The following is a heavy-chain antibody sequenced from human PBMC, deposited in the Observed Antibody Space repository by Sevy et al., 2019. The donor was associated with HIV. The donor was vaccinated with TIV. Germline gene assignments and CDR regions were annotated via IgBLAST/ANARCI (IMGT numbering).Heavy chain of an antibody. D-gene: IGHD3-10*01. V-gene: IGHV1-18*01. J-gene: IGHJ4*02. CDR3: ARDLMSGFVRGVRRLDY. Sequence: ASVKVSCKASGYTFTSYGISWVRQAPGQGLEWMGWISAYNGNTNYAQKLQGRVTMTTDTSTSTAYMELRSLRSDDTAVYYCARDLMSGFVRGVRRLDYWGQRTLVTDSS. CDR2: ISAYNGNT. CDR1: GYTFTSYG.